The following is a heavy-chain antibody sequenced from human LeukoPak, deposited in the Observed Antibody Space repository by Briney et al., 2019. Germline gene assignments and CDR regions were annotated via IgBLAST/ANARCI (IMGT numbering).Heavy chain of an antibody. V-gene: IGHV5-51*04. CDR3: TRGIAAAAVTTSDY. D-gene: IGHD6-13*01. CDR1: GYSFSNYW. J-gene: IGHJ4*02. Sequence: GESLKISCKGSGYSFSNYWIGWVRQMPGRGLEWMGIIYPGDSDTRYSPSFQGQVTISADKPISTAFLQWGSLKASDTAMYYCTRGIAAAAVTTSDYWGQGTLVTVSS. CDR2: IYPGDSDT.